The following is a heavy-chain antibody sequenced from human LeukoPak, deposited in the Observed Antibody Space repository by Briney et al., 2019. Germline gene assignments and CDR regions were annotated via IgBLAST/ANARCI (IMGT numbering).Heavy chain of an antibody. Sequence: ASVKVSCKASGYAFTFYAMNWVRQAPGQGLEWMGWINTDTGNPTYAQGFTGRFVFSLDTSVSTAYLQISSLKAEDTAVYYCARIRETYYYDSSGYYSLISWGQGTLVTVSS. D-gene: IGHD3-22*01. J-gene: IGHJ5*02. V-gene: IGHV7-4-1*02. CDR2: INTDTGNP. CDR3: ARIRETYYYDSSGYYSLIS. CDR1: GYAFTFYA.